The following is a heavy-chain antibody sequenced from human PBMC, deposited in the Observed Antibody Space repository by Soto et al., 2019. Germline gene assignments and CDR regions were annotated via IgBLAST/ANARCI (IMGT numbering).Heavy chain of an antibody. J-gene: IGHJ4*02. CDR3: ARYYYYDSSGYYPLLDY. CDR2: IYYSGST. V-gene: IGHV4-30-4*01. CDR1: GCSISSGLYY. D-gene: IGHD3-22*01. Sequence: PSETLSLTCTVSGCSISSGLYYWSWIRQPPGKGLEWIGYIYYSGSTYYNPSLKSRVTISVDTSKNQFSLKLSSVTAADTAVYYCARYYYYDSSGYYPLLDYWGQGTLVTVSS.